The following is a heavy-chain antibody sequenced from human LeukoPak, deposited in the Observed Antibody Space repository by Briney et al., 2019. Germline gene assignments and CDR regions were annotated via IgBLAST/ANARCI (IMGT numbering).Heavy chain of an antibody. CDR1: GCTFSSYA. Sequence: GGSLRLSCAASGCTFSSYAMSWVRQAPGKGLEWVSAISGSGGSTYYADSVKGRFTISRDNSKNTLYLQMNSLRAEDTAVYYCAKVGQYDYVWGSYDYWGQGTLVTVSS. CDR2: ISGSGGST. J-gene: IGHJ4*02. V-gene: IGHV3-23*01. CDR3: AKVGQYDYVWGSYDY. D-gene: IGHD3-16*01.